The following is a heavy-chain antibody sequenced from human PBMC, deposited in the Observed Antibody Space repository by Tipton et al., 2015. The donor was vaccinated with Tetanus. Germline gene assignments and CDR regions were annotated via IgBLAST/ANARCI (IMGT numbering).Heavy chain of an antibody. Sequence: GLVKPSQTLSVTCTVSGGSINSGGYYWSWLRQHPGKGLEWIGYIYYTGNTYYNPSLKSRVTISVDTSNNQFTLRLISVTVADTAVYYCARDPGIASAGLWFDPWGQGTLVTVSS. CDR3: ARDPGIASAGLWFDP. CDR2: IYYTGNT. D-gene: IGHD6-13*01. J-gene: IGHJ5*02. CDR1: GGSINSGGYY. V-gene: IGHV4-31*03.